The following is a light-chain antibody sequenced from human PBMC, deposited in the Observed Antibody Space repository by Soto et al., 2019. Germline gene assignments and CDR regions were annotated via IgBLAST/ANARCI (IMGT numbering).Light chain of an antibody. CDR2: HVT. Sequence: QSVLTQPASVSGSPGQSITISCTGTSSDVGGYSYVSWYRQHPGDAPKPMIYHVTNRPSGVSDRFSGSKSGNTASLTISGLQAEDEADSYCSSYTSSTVYIFGPGTKVTVL. J-gene: IGLJ1*01. V-gene: IGLV2-14*03. CDR1: SSDVGGYSY. CDR3: SSYTSSTVYI.